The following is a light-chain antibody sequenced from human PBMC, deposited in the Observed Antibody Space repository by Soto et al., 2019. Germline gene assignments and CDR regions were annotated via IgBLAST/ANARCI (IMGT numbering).Light chain of an antibody. V-gene: IGKV1-5*01. CDR3: LQHNSYPSIT. CDR2: TAS. J-gene: IGKJ5*01. Sequence: DIHMTQSPSTLSASVGDRVTITCRASQSISRWLAWYQQKPGKAPNLLIYTASSLQSGVPSRFSGSGSGTEFTLTISSLQPEDFATYYCLQHNSYPSITFGQGTRLEIK. CDR1: QSISRW.